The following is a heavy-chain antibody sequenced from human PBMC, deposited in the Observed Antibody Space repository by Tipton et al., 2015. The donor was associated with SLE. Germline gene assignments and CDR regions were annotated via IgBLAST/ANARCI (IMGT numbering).Heavy chain of an antibody. V-gene: IGHV4-61*09. CDR1: GGSISSGSYY. J-gene: IGHJ1*01. D-gene: IGHD3-10*01. CDR2: VYTSGST. CDR3: ARGDYYGSGSLLQH. Sequence: TLSLTCTVSGGSISSGSYYWSWIRQPAGKGLEWIGHVYTSGSTNYNPSLTSRVTISVDTSKNQFSLKLSSVTAADTAVYYCARGDYYGSGSLLQHWGQGTLVTVSS.